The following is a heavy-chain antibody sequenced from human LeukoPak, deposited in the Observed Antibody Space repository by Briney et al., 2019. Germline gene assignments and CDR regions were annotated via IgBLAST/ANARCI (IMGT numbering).Heavy chain of an antibody. V-gene: IGHV3-33*01. CDR3: ARDKLGRGVITATIDY. D-gene: IGHD3-10*01. CDR2: IWYDGSNK. CDR1: GFTFSSYG. Sequence: GRSLRLSCAASGFTFSSYGMHWVRQAPGKGLEWVAVIWYDGSNKYYADSVKGRFTTSRDNSKNTLYLQMNSLRAEDTAVYYCARDKLGRGVITATIDYWGQGTLVTVSS. J-gene: IGHJ4*02.